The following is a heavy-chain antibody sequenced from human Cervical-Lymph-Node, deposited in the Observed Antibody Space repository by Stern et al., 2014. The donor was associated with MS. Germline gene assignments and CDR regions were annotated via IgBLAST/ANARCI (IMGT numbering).Heavy chain of an antibody. CDR1: GDSISRGGYF. CDR2: IYHTGSP. Sequence: VQLGESGSGLVKPSQTLSLTCTVSGDSISRGGYFWNWIRQPPGKGLAWIGYIYHTGSPYYSPSRKSRVTILLDRSKNQFSLRLTSVTAADTAFYFCAGEPYANNWLDPWGQGILVTVAS. J-gene: IGHJ5*02. D-gene: IGHD4-17*01. V-gene: IGHV4-30-2*01. CDR3: AGEPYANNWLDP.